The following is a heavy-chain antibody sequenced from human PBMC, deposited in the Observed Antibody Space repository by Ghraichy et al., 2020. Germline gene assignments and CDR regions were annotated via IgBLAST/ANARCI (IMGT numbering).Heavy chain of an antibody. Sequence: NKNIYYADSVTGRFTISRDNAKNSLYLQINSLRDEDTAVYYCARETCSGGSCYRNYYYGMAVWGQGIT. CDR2: NKNI. V-gene: IGHV3-48*02. J-gene: IGHJ6*02. CDR3: ARETCSGGSCYRNYYYGMAV. D-gene: IGHD2-15*01.